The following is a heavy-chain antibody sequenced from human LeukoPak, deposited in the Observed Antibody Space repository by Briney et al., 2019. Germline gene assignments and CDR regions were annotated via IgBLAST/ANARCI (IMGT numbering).Heavy chain of an antibody. Sequence: GGSLRLSCAASGFTFSGYAMHWVRQAPGKGLEWVAVISYDGSNKYYADSVKGRFTISRDNSNNTLYLQMNSLRAEDTAVYYCAKGGVNFDYWGQGTLVTVSS. V-gene: IGHV3-30-3*01. D-gene: IGHD3-10*01. J-gene: IGHJ4*02. CDR2: ISYDGSNK. CDR1: GFTFSGYA. CDR3: AKGGVNFDY.